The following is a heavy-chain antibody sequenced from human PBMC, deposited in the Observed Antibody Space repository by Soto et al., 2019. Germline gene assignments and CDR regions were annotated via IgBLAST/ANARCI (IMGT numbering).Heavy chain of an antibody. Sequence: SVKVSCKASGGTFSSYAISWVRQAPGQGLEWMGGIIPIFGTANYAQRFQGRVTITADESTSTAYMELSSLRSEDTAVYYCARNYDSSGYYPSTAEYFQHWGQGTLVTVSS. CDR2: IIPIFGTA. V-gene: IGHV1-69*13. J-gene: IGHJ1*01. D-gene: IGHD3-22*01. CDR1: GGTFSSYA. CDR3: ARNYDSSGYYPSTAEYFQH.